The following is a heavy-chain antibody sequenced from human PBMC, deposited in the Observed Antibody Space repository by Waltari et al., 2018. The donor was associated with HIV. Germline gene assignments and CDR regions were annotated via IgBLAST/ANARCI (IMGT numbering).Heavy chain of an antibody. CDR2: IYTSGST. CDR1: GGSIRRGSYY. V-gene: IGHV4-61*02. J-gene: IGHJ6*02. D-gene: IGHD6-19*01. Sequence: QVQLQESGPGLVKPSQTLSLTCTASGGSIRRGSYYWRWIRQPAGKGLEWIGRIYTSGSTNYNPSLKSRVTISVDTSKNQFSLKLSSVTAADTAVYYCARDPAASGWYGGDYYYGMDVWGQGTTVTVSS. CDR3: ARDPAASGWYGGDYYYGMDV.